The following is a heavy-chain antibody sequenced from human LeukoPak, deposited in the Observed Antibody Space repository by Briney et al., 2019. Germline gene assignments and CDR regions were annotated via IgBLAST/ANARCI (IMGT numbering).Heavy chain of an antibody. CDR3: AREGYSSSWYFAFDI. D-gene: IGHD6-13*01. CDR1: GFTFSSYW. J-gene: IGHJ3*02. V-gene: IGHV3-7*01. CDR2: IKQDGSEK. Sequence: PGGSLRLSCAASGFTFSSYWMSWVRQAPGKGLEWVANIKQDGSEKYYVDSVKGRFTISRDNAKNSLYLQMNSLRAEDTAVYYCAREGYSSSWYFAFDIWGQGTMVTVSS.